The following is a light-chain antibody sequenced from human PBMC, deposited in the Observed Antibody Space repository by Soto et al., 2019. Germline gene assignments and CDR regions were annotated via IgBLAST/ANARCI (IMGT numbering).Light chain of an antibody. CDR1: QSVTTS. V-gene: IGKV3-11*01. Sequence: EIVLTQSPGTLSLSPGERATLSCRASQSVTTSLAWYQQKPGQAPRLLIYDASNRATGIPARFSGSGSGTDLTLTISSLEPEDFAVYYCQQRSNWPPYTFGQGTKLEIK. J-gene: IGKJ2*01. CDR3: QQRSNWPPYT. CDR2: DAS.